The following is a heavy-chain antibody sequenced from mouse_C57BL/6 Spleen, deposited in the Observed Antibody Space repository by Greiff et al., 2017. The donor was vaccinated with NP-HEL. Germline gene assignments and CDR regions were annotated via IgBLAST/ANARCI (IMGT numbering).Heavy chain of an antibody. D-gene: IGHD3-3*01. Sequence: QVQLQQPGAELVMPGASVKLSCKASGYTFTSYWMHWVKQRPGQGLEWIGEIDPSDSYTNYNQKFKGKSTLTVDKSSSTAYMQLSSLTSEDSAVYYWARGLGNYFDYWGQGTTLTVSS. J-gene: IGHJ2*01. CDR1: GYTFTSYW. V-gene: IGHV1-69*01. CDR3: ARGLGNYFDY. CDR2: IDPSDSYT.